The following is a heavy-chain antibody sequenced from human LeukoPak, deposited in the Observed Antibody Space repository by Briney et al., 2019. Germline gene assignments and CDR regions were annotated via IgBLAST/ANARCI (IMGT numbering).Heavy chain of an antibody. Sequence: SETLSLTCAVSGGSISGFYWTWIRQPPRKGLEFIGQIHYSGSTDYNPSLNSRITMSVDTSKNQFFLSLNSVTAADTAVYYCAKFGLYYNMDVWGQGTTVTVSS. V-gene: IGHV4-59*03. CDR2: IHYSGST. J-gene: IGHJ6*02. CDR3: AKFGLYYNMDV. CDR1: GGSISGFY. D-gene: IGHD3-16*01.